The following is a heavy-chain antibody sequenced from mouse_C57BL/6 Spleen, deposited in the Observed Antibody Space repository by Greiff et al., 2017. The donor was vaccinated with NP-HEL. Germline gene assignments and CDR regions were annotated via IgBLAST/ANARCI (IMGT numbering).Heavy chain of an antibody. V-gene: IGHV3-6*01. CDR1: GYSITSGYY. D-gene: IGHD1-1*01. Sequence: EVQLQESGPGLVKPSQSLSLTCSVTGYSITSGYYWNWIRQFPGNKLEWMGYISYDGSNNYNPSLKNRISITRDTSKNQFFLKLNSVTTEDTATYYCARHGSLTLYFDYWGQGTTLTVSS. CDR2: ISYDGSN. CDR3: ARHGSLTLYFDY. J-gene: IGHJ2*01.